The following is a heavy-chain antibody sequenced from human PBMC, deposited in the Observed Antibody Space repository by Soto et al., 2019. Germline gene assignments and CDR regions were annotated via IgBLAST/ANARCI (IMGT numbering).Heavy chain of an antibody. D-gene: IGHD3-9*01. CDR1: CGSISSDN. J-gene: IGHJ6*02. Sequence: SDTLYLTRTFSCGSISSDNWRWLQQPPGKGLEWVGYIYYSGSTCYNPSLKSRVTISGDTSTNQFSLKLSSVTAADTAVYYCAREPGYDILTGYYATNYYYGMDVWGQGTTVT. V-gene: IGHV4-59*01. CDR2: IYYSGST. CDR3: AREPGYDILTGYYATNYYYGMDV.